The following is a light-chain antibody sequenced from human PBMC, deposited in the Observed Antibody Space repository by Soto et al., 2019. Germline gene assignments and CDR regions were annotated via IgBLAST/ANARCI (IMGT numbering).Light chain of an antibody. CDR1: QGINNW. J-gene: IGKJ2*01. CDR3: QQAKSFPYT. CDR2: AAS. Sequence: DIQMTQSPSSVSASVGDSVTITCRASQGINNWLAWYQEKPVKAPKLLIYAASNLQSGGPSRFSGRGSGTEFTLTISSLQPEDFATDYFQQAKSFPYTFGQGTKLEIK. V-gene: IGKV1-12*01.